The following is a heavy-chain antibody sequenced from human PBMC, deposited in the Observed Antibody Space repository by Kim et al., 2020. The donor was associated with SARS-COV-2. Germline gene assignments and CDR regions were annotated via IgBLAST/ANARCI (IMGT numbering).Heavy chain of an antibody. CDR3: ARDAPIQGGGSGDDL. D-gene: IGHD2-15*01. Sequence: PSLKSRVIISVDKSKNQFSLKLNSVTTADTAVYYCARDAPIQGGGSGDDLWGQGTLVTVSS. J-gene: IGHJ5*02. V-gene: IGHV4-4*02.